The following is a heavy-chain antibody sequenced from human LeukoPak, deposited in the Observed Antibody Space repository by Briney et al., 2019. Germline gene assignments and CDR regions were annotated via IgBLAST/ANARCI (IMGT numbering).Heavy chain of an antibody. CDR1: GGSISSGDYY. V-gene: IGHV4-39*07. J-gene: IGHJ4*02. CDR3: ALRRGYSYGYGTLDY. Sequence: PSETLSLTCTVSGGSISSGDYYWSWIRQPPGKGLEWIGEINHSGSTNYNPSLKSRVTISVDTSKNQFSLKLSSVTAADTAVYYCALRRGYSYGYGTLDYWGQGTLVTVSS. CDR2: INHSGST. D-gene: IGHD5-18*01.